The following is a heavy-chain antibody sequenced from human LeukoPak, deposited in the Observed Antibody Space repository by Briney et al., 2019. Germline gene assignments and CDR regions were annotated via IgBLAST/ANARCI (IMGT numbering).Heavy chain of an antibody. D-gene: IGHD3-22*01. CDR3: ARVIQTYYYDSSGPYGHYYYYYMDV. Sequence: GSLRLSCTVSGFPVSINSMSWVRQAPGKGLEWIGRIYTSGSTNYNPSLKSRVTMSVDTSKNQFSLKLSSVTAADTAVYYCARVIQTYYYDSSGPYGHYYYYYMDVWGKGTTVTISS. J-gene: IGHJ6*03. CDR2: IYTSGST. V-gene: IGHV4-4*07. CDR1: GFPVSINS.